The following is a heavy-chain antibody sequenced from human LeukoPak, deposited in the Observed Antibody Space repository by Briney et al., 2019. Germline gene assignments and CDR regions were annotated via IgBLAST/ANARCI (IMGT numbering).Heavy chain of an antibody. Sequence: PGGSLRLSCAASGFTFSSYAMSWVRQSTGKGLEWVSSTSGDGGATYYSNSVKGRFTISRDNSRNTLYLQMNSLRAEDTAVYYCAKDRPNYCGSNGHYHRRDGDYWGQGTLVTVSS. CDR1: GFTFSSYA. CDR3: AKDRPNYCGSNGHYHRRDGDY. CDR2: TSGDGGAT. D-gene: IGHD3-22*01. J-gene: IGHJ4*02. V-gene: IGHV3-23*01.